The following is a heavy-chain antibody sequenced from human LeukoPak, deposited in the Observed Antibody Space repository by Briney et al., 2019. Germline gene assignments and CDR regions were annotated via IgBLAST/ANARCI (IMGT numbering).Heavy chain of an antibody. CDR1: GGSISSYY. V-gene: IGHV4-4*09. CDR2: IYTSGST. CDR3: ARHEILWFGPDYYYYYMDV. D-gene: IGHD3-10*01. J-gene: IGHJ6*03. Sequence: SETLSLTCTVSGGSISSYYWSWIRQPPGKGLEWIGYIYTSGSTNYNPSLKCRVTISVDTSKNQFSLKLSSVTAADTAVYYCARHEILWFGPDYYYYYMDVWGKGTTVTVSS.